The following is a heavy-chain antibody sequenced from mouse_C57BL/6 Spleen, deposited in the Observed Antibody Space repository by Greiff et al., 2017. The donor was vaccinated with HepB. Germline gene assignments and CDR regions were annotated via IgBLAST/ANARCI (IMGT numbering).Heavy chain of an antibody. CDR1: GYAFSSSW. J-gene: IGHJ3*01. D-gene: IGHD2-4*01. CDR3: ARRGLHWFAY. V-gene: IGHV1-82*01. Sequence: VKLVESGPELVKPGASVKISCKASGYAFSSSWMNWVKQRPGKGLEWIGRIYPGDGDTNYTGKFKGKATLTADKSSSTAYMQLSSLTSEDSAVYFCARRGLHWFAYWGQGTLVTVSA. CDR2: IYPGDGDT.